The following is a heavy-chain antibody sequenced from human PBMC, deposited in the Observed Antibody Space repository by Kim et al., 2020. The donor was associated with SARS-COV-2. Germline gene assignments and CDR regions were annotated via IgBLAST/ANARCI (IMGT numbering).Heavy chain of an antibody. Sequence: GGSLRLSCAASGFTFGDYAMHWVRQPPGKGLEWVSVISWNSGSIAYADSVKGRFTISRDNAKNSLYLQMNSLRVEDTALYYCAKDISSSGPQTLYYFDYWGQGILVTVSS. J-gene: IGHJ4*02. D-gene: IGHD3-22*01. CDR1: GFTFGDYA. CDR2: ISWNSGSI. V-gene: IGHV3-9*01. CDR3: AKDISSSGPQTLYYFDY.